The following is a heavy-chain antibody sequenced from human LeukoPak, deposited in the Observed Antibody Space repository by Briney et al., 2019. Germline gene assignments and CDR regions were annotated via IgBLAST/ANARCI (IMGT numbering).Heavy chain of an antibody. V-gene: IGHV3-48*03. D-gene: IGHD3-10*01. Sequence: GGSLRLSCAASGFTFSGYEMIWVRQAPGKGLEWVSYISSSGNTMFYADSVKGRFTISRDSAKKSLYLQMNSLRAEDTAVYYCARAGADGQIDYWGQGTLVTVSS. CDR1: GFTFSGYE. CDR3: ARAGADGQIDY. CDR2: ISSSGNTM. J-gene: IGHJ4*02.